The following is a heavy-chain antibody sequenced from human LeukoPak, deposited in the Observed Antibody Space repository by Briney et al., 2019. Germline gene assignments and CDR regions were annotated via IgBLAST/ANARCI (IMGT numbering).Heavy chain of an antibody. Sequence: SETLSLTCTVSGGSFSGYFWSWIRQPPGKGLEWMGCVYYRGSTNYSPSLKSRVTMSLDTSKNQFSLNLRSVTAADTAVYYCARGRVYYYGSGSYNYWGQGTLVTVSS. CDR1: GGSFSGYF. J-gene: IGHJ4*02. CDR3: ARGRVYYYGSGSYNY. D-gene: IGHD3-10*01. CDR2: VYYRGST. V-gene: IGHV4-59*01.